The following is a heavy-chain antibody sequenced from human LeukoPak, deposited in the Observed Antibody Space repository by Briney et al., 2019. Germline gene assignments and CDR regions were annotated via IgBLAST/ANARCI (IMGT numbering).Heavy chain of an antibody. Sequence: PGGSLRLSCVASGFAFSSFTMNWVRQAPGKRLEWVSYISGSSSTIYYADSVKGRFTISRDNAKNSLFLQMNSLRAEDTAVYYCARELAYWGQGTLVTVSS. CDR1: GFAFSSFT. CDR3: ARELAY. D-gene: IGHD6-6*01. CDR2: ISGSSSTI. J-gene: IGHJ4*02. V-gene: IGHV3-48*01.